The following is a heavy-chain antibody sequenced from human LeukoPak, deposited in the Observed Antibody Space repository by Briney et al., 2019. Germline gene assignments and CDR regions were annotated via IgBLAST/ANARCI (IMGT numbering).Heavy chain of an antibody. D-gene: IGHD1-26*01. J-gene: IGHJ6*02. CDR1: GFTFSSYG. V-gene: IGHV3-33*01. Sequence: GGSLRLSCAASGFTFSSYGMHWVRQAPGKGLEWVAVIWYDGSNKYYADSVKGRFTISRDNSKNTLYLQMNSLRAEDTAVYYCAQGGYGMDVWGQGTTVTVAS. CDR2: IWYDGSNK. CDR3: AQGGYGMDV.